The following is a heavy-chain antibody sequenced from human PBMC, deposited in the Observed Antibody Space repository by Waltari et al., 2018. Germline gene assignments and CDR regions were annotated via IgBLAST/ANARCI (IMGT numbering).Heavy chain of an antibody. CDR3: AILAATNPFDI. V-gene: IGHV3-9*01. J-gene: IGHJ3*02. CDR1: GFTLDEYV. Sequence: EVQLVESGGGLAQPGRSLRLSCAASGFTLDEYVILWVRQVPGKGLEWVSAIIWKSGITGYADSVKGRFTVSRDNAKNSLYLQMNSLRAEDTALYYCAILAATNPFDIWGQGTMVTVSS. D-gene: IGHD2-15*01. CDR2: IIWKSGIT.